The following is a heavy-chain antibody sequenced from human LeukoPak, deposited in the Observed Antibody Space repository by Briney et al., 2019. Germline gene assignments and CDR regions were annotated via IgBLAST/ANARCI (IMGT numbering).Heavy chain of an antibody. V-gene: IGHV3-74*01. CDR1: GFSFSSHW. CDR2: ISDDGSYT. J-gene: IGHJ4*02. D-gene: IGHD2-21*01. Sequence: GGSLRLSCAASGFSFSSHWVHWVRQAPVKGLVWVSRISDDGSYTSNVDSVKGRFTISRDNVNNMLYLHMNSLRAEDTAVYYCASFGISWRSSYWGQGTLVTVSS. CDR3: ASFGISWRSSY.